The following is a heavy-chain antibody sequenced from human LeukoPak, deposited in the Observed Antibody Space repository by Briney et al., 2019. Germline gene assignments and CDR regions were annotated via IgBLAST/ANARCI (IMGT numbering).Heavy chain of an antibody. V-gene: IGHV4-34*01. CDR3: ARGDPPDYYYYYMDV. CDR2: INHSGST. Sequence: SETLSLTCAVYGGSFSGYYWSWIRQPPGKGLEWIGEINHSGSTNYNPSLKSRVTISVDTSKNQFSLKLSSVTAADTAVYYCARGDPPDYYYYYMDVWGKGTTVTVSS. CDR1: GGSFSGYY. J-gene: IGHJ6*03.